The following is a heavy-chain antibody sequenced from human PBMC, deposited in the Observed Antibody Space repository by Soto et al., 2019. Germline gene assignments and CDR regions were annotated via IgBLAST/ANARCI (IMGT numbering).Heavy chain of an antibody. CDR1: DGSISSYY. J-gene: IGHJ4*02. CDR3: AGAGGGQRWLQSRAFDY. V-gene: IGHV4-59*01. CDR2: IYYSGST. Sequence: PSETLSLTCTVSDGSISSYYWSWIRQPPGKGLQWIGYIYYSGSTNYNPSLNSRVTISVDTSKNQSSLKLSSVTAADTAVYYCAGAGGGQRWLQSRAFDYWGQGTLVTVS. D-gene: IGHD5-12*01.